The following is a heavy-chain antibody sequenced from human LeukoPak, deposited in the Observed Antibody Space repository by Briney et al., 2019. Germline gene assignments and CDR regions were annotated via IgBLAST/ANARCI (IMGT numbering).Heavy chain of an antibody. CDR2: IYYSGST. Sequence: SQTLSLTCTVSGGSISSGGYYWSWIRQHPGKGLEWIRYIYYSGSTYYNPSLKSRVTISVDTSKNQFSLKLSSVTAADTAVYYCARGGEYCSSTSCYQTTGELHYWGQGTLVTVSS. J-gene: IGHJ4*02. D-gene: IGHD2-2*01. V-gene: IGHV4-31*03. CDR1: GGSISSGGYY. CDR3: ARGGEYCSSTSCYQTTGELHY.